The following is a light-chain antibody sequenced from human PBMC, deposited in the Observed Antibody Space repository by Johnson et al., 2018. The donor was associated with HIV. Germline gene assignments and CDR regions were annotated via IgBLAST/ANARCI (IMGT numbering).Light chain of an antibody. CDR2: ENN. CDR3: GTWDSSLSAYV. J-gene: IGLJ1*01. V-gene: IGLV1-51*01. CDR1: TSNIGNNY. Sequence: QSVLTQPPSVSAAPGQKVTISCSGSTSNIGNNYVSCYQQLPGKAPKLLIYENNKRPSGIPDRFSGSKSGTSATLGIPGPQTGDEADYYCGTWDSSLSAYVFGTGTKVTVL.